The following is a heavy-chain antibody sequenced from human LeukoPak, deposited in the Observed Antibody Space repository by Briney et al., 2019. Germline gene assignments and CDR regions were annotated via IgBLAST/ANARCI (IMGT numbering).Heavy chain of an antibody. CDR2: INHSGST. Sequence: SETLSLTCAVYGGSFSGYYWSWIRQPPGKGLGWIGEINHSGSTNYNPSLKSRVTISVDTSKNQFSLKLSSVTAADTAVYYCARKSKKGLYSSSSFDYWGQGTLVTVSS. J-gene: IGHJ4*02. V-gene: IGHV4-34*01. CDR3: ARKSKKGLYSSSSFDY. D-gene: IGHD6-6*01. CDR1: GGSFSGYY.